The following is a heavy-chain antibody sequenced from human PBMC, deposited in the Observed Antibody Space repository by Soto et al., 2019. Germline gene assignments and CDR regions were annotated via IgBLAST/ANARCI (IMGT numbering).Heavy chain of an antibody. D-gene: IGHD2-8*01. J-gene: IGHJ6*02. V-gene: IGHV3-30-3*01. CDR2: ISYDGSNK. CDR3: ARDLGYCTNGVCTDYYYYYGMDV. CDR1: GFTFSSYA. Sequence: GGSLRLSCAASGFTFSSYAMHWVRQAPGKGLEWVAVISYDGSNKYYADSVKGRFTISRDNSKNTLYLQMNSLRAEDTAVYYCARDLGYCTNGVCTDYYYYYGMDVWGQGTTVTVSS.